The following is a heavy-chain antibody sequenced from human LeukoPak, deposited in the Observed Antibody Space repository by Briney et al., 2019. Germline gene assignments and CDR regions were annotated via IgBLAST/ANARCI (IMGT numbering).Heavy chain of an antibody. CDR2: IWYDGSNK. Sequence: GRSLRLSCVASGFTFSSYGMHWVRQAPGKGLEWVAVIWYDGSNKYYADSVKGRFTISRDDSKNTLYLQMNSLRAEDTAVYYCARDTYDILTGYYKWAFDIWGQGTMVTVSS. CDR3: ARDTYDILTGYYKWAFDI. CDR1: GFTFSSYG. D-gene: IGHD3-9*01. V-gene: IGHV3-33*01. J-gene: IGHJ3*02.